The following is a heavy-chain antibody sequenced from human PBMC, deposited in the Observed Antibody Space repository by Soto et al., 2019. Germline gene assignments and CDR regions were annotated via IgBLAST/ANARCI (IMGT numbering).Heavy chain of an antibody. Sequence: PSETLSLTXAVSGYSISSGYYWGWIRQPPGKGLEWIGSIYHSGSTYYNPSLKSRVTISVDTSKNQFSLKLSSVTAADTAVYYCAKYSGYSSSSYYYYYYGMDVWGQGTTVTVS. D-gene: IGHD6-6*01. CDR1: GYSISSGYY. CDR3: AKYSGYSSSSYYYYYYGMDV. V-gene: IGHV4-38-2*01. CDR2: IYHSGST. J-gene: IGHJ6*02.